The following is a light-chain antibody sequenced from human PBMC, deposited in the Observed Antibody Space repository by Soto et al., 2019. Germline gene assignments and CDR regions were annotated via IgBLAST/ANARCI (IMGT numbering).Light chain of an antibody. CDR2: DAS. Sequence: DIQMAQSPSTLSASVVDRVTITCRASQSISGWLAWYQQKPGKAPNLLIYDASSLESGVPSRFSGSGSGTEFTLTISSLQPDDFATYYCQQYSSYTITFGQGTRLE. V-gene: IGKV1-5*01. CDR3: QQYSSYTIT. J-gene: IGKJ5*01. CDR1: QSISGW.